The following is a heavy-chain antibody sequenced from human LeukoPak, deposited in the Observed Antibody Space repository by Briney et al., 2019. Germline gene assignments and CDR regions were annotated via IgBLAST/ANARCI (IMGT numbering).Heavy chain of an antibody. J-gene: IGHJ4*02. CDR2: ISYDGSNK. Sequence: GGSLRLSCAASRFTFSSYAMSWVRQAPGKGLEWVAVISYDGSNKYYADSVKGRFTISRDNSKNTLYLQMNSLRAEDTAVYYCARGALGGGYFDWLYSQGPPDYWGQGTLVTVSS. V-gene: IGHV3-30-3*01. CDR1: RFTFSSYA. CDR3: ARGALGGGYFDWLYSQGPPDY. D-gene: IGHD3-9*01.